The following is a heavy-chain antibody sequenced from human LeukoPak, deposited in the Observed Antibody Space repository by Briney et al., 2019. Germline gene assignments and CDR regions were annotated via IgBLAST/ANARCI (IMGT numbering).Heavy chain of an antibody. CDR1: GFTFSAYS. D-gene: IGHD5-24*01. V-gene: IGHV3-48*01. CDR2: IGISSGNT. Sequence: GGSLRLSCAASGFTFSAYSMNWVRQAPGKGLEWISYIGISSGNTKYADSVKGRFTISGDKAKNPLYLQMNSLRVEDTAVYYCARDYKYAFDNWGQGTLVTVSS. J-gene: IGHJ4*02. CDR3: ARDYKYAFDN.